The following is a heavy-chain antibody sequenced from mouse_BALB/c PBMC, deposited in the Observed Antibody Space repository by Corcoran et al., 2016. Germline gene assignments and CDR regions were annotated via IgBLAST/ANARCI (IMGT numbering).Heavy chain of an antibody. CDR1: GYTFTNYG. J-gene: IGHJ1*01. Sequence: QIQLVQSGPELKKPGETVKISCKASGYTFTNYGMNWVKQAPGNGLKWMGWINTYTGEPTYADDFKGRFAFSLETSASTAYLQINNLKNEDTATYFCARRCGNYYRYFDVCGAGTTVTVSS. V-gene: IGHV9-3-1*01. CDR2: INTYTGEP. CDR3: ARRCGNYYRYFDV. D-gene: IGHD2-1*01.